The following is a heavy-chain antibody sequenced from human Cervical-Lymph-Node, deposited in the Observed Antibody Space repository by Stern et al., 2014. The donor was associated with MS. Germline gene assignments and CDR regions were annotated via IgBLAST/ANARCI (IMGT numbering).Heavy chain of an antibody. CDR2: IRGTGTYI. Sequence: EVQLVESGGGLVKPGGSLRLSCVASGFTFSNYSVNWVRQPPGKGLWGVSSIRGTGTYIHYADPFKGRFTISRDNAKNSLYLQMNSLRAEDTAVYYCATDLMTTVTTIEYWGQGALVTVSS. CDR3: ATDLMTTVTTIEY. J-gene: IGHJ4*02. D-gene: IGHD4-17*01. V-gene: IGHV3-21*01. CDR1: GFTFSNYS.